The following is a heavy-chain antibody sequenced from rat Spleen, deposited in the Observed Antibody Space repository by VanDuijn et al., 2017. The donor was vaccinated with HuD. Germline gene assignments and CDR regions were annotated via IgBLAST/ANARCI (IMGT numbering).Heavy chain of an antibody. J-gene: IGHJ2*01. Sequence: EVQLQESGPGLVKPSQSLSLTCSVTNYSITSDYWGWLRKFPGRKMEWIGHISYSGSSSYSPSLKGRISITRDTSKNQFFLHLNSVTTEDTAIYFCVRYTAAISFDYWGQGVMVTVSS. D-gene: IGHD1-2*01. CDR1: NYSITSDY. V-gene: IGHV3-1*01. CDR3: VRYTAAISFDY. CDR2: ISYSGSS.